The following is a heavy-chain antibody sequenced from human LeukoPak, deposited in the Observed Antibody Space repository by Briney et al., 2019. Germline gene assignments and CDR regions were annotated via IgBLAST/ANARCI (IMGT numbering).Heavy chain of an antibody. Sequence: LSLTCAVYGGSFSGYYWSWIRQAPGKGLEWVSYISSSGSTIYYADSVKGRFTISRDNAKNSLYLQMNSLGAEDTAVYYCAREGTWFGESIDYWGQGTLVTVSS. CDR2: ISSSGSTI. D-gene: IGHD3-10*01. J-gene: IGHJ4*02. CDR1: GGSFSGYY. V-gene: IGHV3-11*01. CDR3: AREGTWFGESIDY.